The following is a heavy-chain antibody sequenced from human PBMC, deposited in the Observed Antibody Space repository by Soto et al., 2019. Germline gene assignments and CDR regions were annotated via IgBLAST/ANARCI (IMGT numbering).Heavy chain of an antibody. Sequence: QVQLVQSGAEVKKPGASVKVSCKASGYTFTGYYMHWVRQAPGRGLEWMGWINPNSGGTNYAQKFQGWVTMTRDTSISTADMELSRLRSDDTAVYYCARGIGTTVNWYFDLWGRGTLVTVSS. V-gene: IGHV1-2*04. CDR1: GYTFTGYY. D-gene: IGHD4-17*01. CDR3: ARGIGTTVNWYFDL. CDR2: INPNSGGT. J-gene: IGHJ2*01.